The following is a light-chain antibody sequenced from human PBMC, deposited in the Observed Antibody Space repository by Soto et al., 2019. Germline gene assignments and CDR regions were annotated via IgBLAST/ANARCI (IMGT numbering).Light chain of an antibody. J-gene: IGKJ4*01. CDR1: QDINSW. V-gene: IGKV1D-16*01. Sequence: DVQMTQSPSSLSASVGDRVTITCRASQDINSWLAWYQQKPGNAPKSLIYAASSLQTGVPSRFSGSASGTDFTLTISNLQPEDSATYYCQQYHLYPLTFGGGTKVEIK. CDR3: QQYHLYPLT. CDR2: AAS.